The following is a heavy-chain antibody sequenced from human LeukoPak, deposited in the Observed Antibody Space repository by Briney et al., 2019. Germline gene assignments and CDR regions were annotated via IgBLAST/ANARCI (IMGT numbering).Heavy chain of an antibody. CDR3: ARWGHTLNAFDV. CDR2: IIPILGIA. J-gene: IGHJ3*01. CDR1: CGTFSSHA. Sequence: GAAVKVFCPASCGTFSSHAISCGGQAPGEGRPWMGRIIPILGIANYAQKFQGRVTITADKSTSTAYMELSSLRSEDTAVYYCARWGHTLNAFDVWGQGTLVTVSS. V-gene: IGHV1-69*04. D-gene: IGHD7-27*01.